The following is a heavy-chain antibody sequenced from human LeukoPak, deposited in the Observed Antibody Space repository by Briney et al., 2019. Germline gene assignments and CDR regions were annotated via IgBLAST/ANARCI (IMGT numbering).Heavy chain of an antibody. Sequence: PGGSLRLSCAASGFTFSSYDMHWVRQATGKGLEWVSAIGSAGHTYYPGSVKGPFTISRENAKNSLYLQMSSLRAGDTAVYYCARGSDGIIDYWGQGTLVTVSS. J-gene: IGHJ4*02. D-gene: IGHD1-14*01. CDR2: IGSAGHT. CDR3: ARGSDGIIDY. V-gene: IGHV3-13*04. CDR1: GFTFSSYD.